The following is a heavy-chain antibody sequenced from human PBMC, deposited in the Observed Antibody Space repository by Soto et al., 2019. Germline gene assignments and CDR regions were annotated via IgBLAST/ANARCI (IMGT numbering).Heavy chain of an antibody. J-gene: IGHJ4*02. CDR3: AKNPTYYYGSGSYSYFDY. CDR1: GFTFSSYA. CDR2: ISGSGGST. D-gene: IGHD3-10*01. V-gene: IGHV3-23*01. Sequence: ESGGGLVQPGGSLRLSCAASGFTFSSYAMSWVRQAPGKGLEWVSAISGSGGSTYYADSVKGRFTISRDNSKNTLYLQMNSLRAEDTAVYYCAKNPTYYYGSGSYSYFDYWGQGTLVTVSS.